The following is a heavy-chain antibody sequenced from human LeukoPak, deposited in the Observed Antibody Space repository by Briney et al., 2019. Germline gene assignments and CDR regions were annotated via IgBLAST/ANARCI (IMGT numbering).Heavy chain of an antibody. J-gene: IGHJ4*02. D-gene: IGHD6-6*01. V-gene: IGHV4-39*07. CDR3: AGKTKYSSSSNLDY. CDR1: GGSISSSFYY. Sequence: SETLSLTCTVSGGSISSSFYYWGWIRQPPGKGLEWIGSIYHSGSTYYNPSLKSRVTISVDTSKNQFSLKLSSVTAADTAVYYCAGKTKYSSSSNLDYWGQGTLVTVSS. CDR2: IYHSGST.